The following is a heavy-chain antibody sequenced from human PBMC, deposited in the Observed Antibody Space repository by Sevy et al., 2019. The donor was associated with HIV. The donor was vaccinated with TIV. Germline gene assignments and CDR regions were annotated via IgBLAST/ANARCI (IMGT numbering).Heavy chain of an antibody. CDR2: IRSDSSVM. V-gene: IGHV3-48*02. CDR1: GFRFSDEP. D-gene: IGHD3-10*01. Sequence: GGSLRLSCVASGFRFSDEPMNWVRQAPGKGLEWISNIRSDSSVMSYADTVRGRFTVSRDNARNSLSLQLNSLRDEDTAVYYCANYGSGSYYLTTPYYYGMDVWGQGTTVTVSS. J-gene: IGHJ6*02. CDR3: ANYGSGSYYLTTPYYYGMDV.